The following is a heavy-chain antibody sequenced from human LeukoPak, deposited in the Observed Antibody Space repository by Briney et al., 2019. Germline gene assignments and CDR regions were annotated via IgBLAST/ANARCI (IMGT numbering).Heavy chain of an antibody. D-gene: IGHD3-10*01. CDR3: ARGAPPGFGGYYYMDV. Sequence: ASVKVSCKASGYTFTGYYMHWVRQAPGQGLEWMGWINPNSGGTNYAQKFQGRVTMTRDTSISTAYMELSRLRSDDTAVYYCARGAPPGFGGYYYMDVWGKGTTVTVPS. J-gene: IGHJ6*03. V-gene: IGHV1-2*02. CDR2: INPNSGGT. CDR1: GYTFTGYY.